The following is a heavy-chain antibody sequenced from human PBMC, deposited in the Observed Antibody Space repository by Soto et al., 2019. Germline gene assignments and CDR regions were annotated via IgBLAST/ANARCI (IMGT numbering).Heavy chain of an antibody. Sequence: GGSLRLSCAASGFLFSNYSMNWVRQAPGKGLEWVSSISRGSSYIYYADSLMGRFTISRDNAKSSLYLQMHSLRAEDTAVYYCARGAYYDFLVNDAFDIWGHGAMVTVSS. V-gene: IGHV3-21*01. CDR3: ARGAYYDFLVNDAFDI. CDR1: GFLFSNYS. J-gene: IGHJ3*02. CDR2: ISRGSSYI. D-gene: IGHD3-3*01.